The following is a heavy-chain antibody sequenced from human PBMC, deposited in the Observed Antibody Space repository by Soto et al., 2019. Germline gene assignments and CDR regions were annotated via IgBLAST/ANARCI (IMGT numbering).Heavy chain of an antibody. J-gene: IGHJ5*02. V-gene: IGHV4-39*01. CDR1: GGYISSSDYY. CDR3: ARHLTYNTYAERFDP. D-gene: IGHD1-1*01. Sequence: PSETLSLTCTVSGGYISSSDYYWGWIRQPPGMGLEWIGSIYYSGITYYNPSLRSRVTISVDTSENQFSLKLSSVTAADTALYYCARHLTYNTYAERFDPWGQGTLVTVSS. CDR2: IYYSGIT.